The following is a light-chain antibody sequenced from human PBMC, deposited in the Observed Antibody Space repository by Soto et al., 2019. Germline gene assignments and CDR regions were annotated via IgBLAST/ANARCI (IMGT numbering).Light chain of an antibody. V-gene: IGKV4-1*01. CDR3: QQYYSTPLT. J-gene: IGKJ4*01. CDR1: QSVLYSSNNKNY. Sequence: IVMTQSPDSLAVSLGERATINCKSSQSVLYSSNNKNYLAWYQQKPGQPPKLLIYWASTRESGVPDRFSGSGSGTDFTLTISSLQAEAVAVYYCQQYYSTPLTFGGGTKVDIK. CDR2: WAS.